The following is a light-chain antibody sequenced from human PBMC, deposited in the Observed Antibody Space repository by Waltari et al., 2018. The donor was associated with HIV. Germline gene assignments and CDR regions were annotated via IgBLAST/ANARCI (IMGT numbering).Light chain of an antibody. V-gene: IGKV4-1*01. CDR2: WAS. CDR1: QSVLYSSNNKNY. CDR3: QQYYSTMYT. J-gene: IGKJ2*01. Sequence: DIVMTQSPDSLAVSLGERATINCKSSQSVLYSSNNKNYLAWYQQKPGPPPKLLIYWASTRESGVPDRFSGSGSGTDFTLTISSLQAEDVAVYYCQQYYSTMYTFGQGTKLEIK.